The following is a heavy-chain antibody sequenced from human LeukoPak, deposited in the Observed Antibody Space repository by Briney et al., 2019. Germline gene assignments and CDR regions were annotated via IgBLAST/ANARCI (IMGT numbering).Heavy chain of an antibody. J-gene: IGHJ5*02. D-gene: IGHD3-3*01. Sequence: SENLSLTCTVSGGSISSGSYCWSWIRQPAGKGLEWIGRMEWIGRIYTSGGTNYNPSLKSRVTISLDTSKNQFSLKLSSVTTADTAVYYWARGVPDFWSGPFNWFDPWGQGILVTVSS. CDR3: ARGVPDFWSGPFNWFDP. CDR2: IYTSGGT. CDR1: GGSISSGSYC. V-gene: IGHV4-61*02.